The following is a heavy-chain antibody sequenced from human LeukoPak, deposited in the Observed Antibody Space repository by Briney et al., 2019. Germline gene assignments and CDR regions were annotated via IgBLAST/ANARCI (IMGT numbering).Heavy chain of an antibody. CDR3: ASPPPPDTAVAWQDY. D-gene: IGHD5-18*01. J-gene: IGHJ4*02. CDR1: GGSITSSSYY. Sequence: PSETLSLTCTVSGGSITSSSYYWGWIRQPPGKGLEWIGSIYYSGVTHYNPSLKSRVTISADTSKNQFSLKLSSVTAADTAVYYCASPPPPDTAVAWQDYWGQGTLVTVSS. V-gene: IGHV4-39*07. CDR2: IYYSGVT.